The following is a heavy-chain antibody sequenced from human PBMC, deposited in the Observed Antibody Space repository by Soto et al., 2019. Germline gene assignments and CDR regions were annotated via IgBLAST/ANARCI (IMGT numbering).Heavy chain of an antibody. V-gene: IGHV4-39*01. CDR2: IYYGGRT. J-gene: IGHJ4*02. D-gene: IGHD2-2*02. Sequence: SETLYLTCPASGGSISSNSYYWGWIRQPPGKGLEWIGSIYYGGRTYHNPSLKRRVTISVDTSKNQFSLKLSSVTAADTAVYYCVSWYQLLHPPPNTATGYWGQGTLVTVS. CDR1: GGSISSNSYY. CDR3: VSWYQLLHPPPNTATGY.